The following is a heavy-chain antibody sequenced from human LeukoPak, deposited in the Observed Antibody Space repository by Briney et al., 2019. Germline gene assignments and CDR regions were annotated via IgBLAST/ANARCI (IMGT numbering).Heavy chain of an antibody. J-gene: IGHJ4*02. Sequence: GGSLRLSCAASGFTFSRNAMHWVRQAPGKGLEWVAVISYDGGITYYADSVKGRFTISRDNSKSTLFLQLNSLRAEDTAVYYCARDSTYYYDSGSSGPHYFDYWGQGTLVTVSS. CDR1: GFTFSRNA. CDR2: ISYDGGIT. D-gene: IGHD3-10*01. CDR3: ARDSTYYYDSGSSGPHYFDY. V-gene: IGHV3-30*01.